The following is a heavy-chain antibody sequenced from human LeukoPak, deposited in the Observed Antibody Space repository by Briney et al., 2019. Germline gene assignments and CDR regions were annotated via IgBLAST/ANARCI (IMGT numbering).Heavy chain of an antibody. CDR2: INPSGGST. J-gene: IGHJ4*02. CDR1: GYTFTSYY. CDR3: AREVAVTTYDY. V-gene: IGHV1-46*01. Sequence: ASVKVSCKASGYTFTSYYMHWVRQAPGQGLEWMGIINPSGGSTSYAQKFQGRVTMTRDTSTSTVYMELSSPRSEDTAVYYCAREVAVTTYDYWGQGTLVTVSS. D-gene: IGHD4-17*01.